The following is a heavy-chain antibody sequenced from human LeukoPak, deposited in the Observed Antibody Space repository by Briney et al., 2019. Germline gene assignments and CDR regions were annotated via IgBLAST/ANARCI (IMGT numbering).Heavy chain of an antibody. CDR2: ISSSGSTI. CDR1: GFTFSDYY. CDR3: ARASDPYYDFWSGYYQSLDFDY. V-gene: IGHV3-11*04. D-gene: IGHD3-3*01. Sequence: PGGSLRLSCAAPGFTFSDYYMSWIRQAPGKGLEWVSYISSSGSTIYYADSVKGRFTISRDNAKNSLYLQMNSLRAEDTAVYYCARASDPYYDFWSGYYQSLDFDYWGQGTLVTVSS. J-gene: IGHJ4*02.